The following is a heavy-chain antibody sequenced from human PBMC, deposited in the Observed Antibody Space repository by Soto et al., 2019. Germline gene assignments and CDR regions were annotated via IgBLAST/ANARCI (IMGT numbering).Heavy chain of an antibody. D-gene: IGHD3-3*01. Sequence: SETLSLTCTVSSGSISSYYWSWIRQPPGKGLEWIGYIYYSGSTNYNPSLKSRVTISVDTSKNQFSLKLSSVTAADTAVYYCARSITIFGVVIYQSGFGAFDIWGQGTMVTVSS. J-gene: IGHJ3*02. CDR2: IYYSGST. CDR1: SGSISSYY. CDR3: ARSITIFGVVIYQSGFGAFDI. V-gene: IGHV4-59*01.